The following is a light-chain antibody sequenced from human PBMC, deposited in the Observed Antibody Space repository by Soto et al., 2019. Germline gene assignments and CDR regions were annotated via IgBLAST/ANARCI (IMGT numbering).Light chain of an antibody. Sequence: QSALTQPASVSGSPGQSITISCTGTSSDVGGYNYVSWYQQHPGKAPKLMIYDVSNRHSGVSNRLSGSKSGNTASLTISGLQDEDEADCYCSSYTSSSTYVFGTGTKLTVL. V-gene: IGLV2-14*01. J-gene: IGLJ1*01. CDR2: DVS. CDR1: SSDVGGYNY. CDR3: SSYTSSSTYV.